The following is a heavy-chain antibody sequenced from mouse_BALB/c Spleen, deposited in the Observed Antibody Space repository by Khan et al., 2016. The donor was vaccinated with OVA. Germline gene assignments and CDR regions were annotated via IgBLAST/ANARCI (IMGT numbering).Heavy chain of an antibody. Sequence: VQLVETGGGLVRPGNSLKLSCVTSGFTFSYYRMHWLRQFPGKRLEWIAVITVKSDNSGANYAESVKGRFTISRDASKSSVYLQMNRLREEDTATYYCSRGGYYYVTPVDYWGQGTTLTVSS. CDR1: GFTFSYYR. V-gene: IGHV13-2*02. D-gene: IGHD1-1*01. CDR3: SRGGYYYVTPVDY. CDR2: ITVKSDNSGA. J-gene: IGHJ2*01.